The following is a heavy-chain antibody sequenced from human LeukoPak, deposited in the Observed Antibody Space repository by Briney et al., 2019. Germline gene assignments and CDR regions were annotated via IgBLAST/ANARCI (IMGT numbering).Heavy chain of an antibody. J-gene: IGHJ4*02. CDR1: GFTFDDYG. Sequence: PGGSLRLSCAASGFTFDDYGMSWVRQAPGKGLEWVSGINRNGGSTGYADSVKGRFTISRDNAKNSLYLQMNSLRAEDTALYYCAREGLGYCSSTSCYAGRYFDYWGQGTLVTVSS. CDR2: INRNGGST. D-gene: IGHD2-2*01. CDR3: AREGLGYCSSTSCYAGRYFDY. V-gene: IGHV3-20*04.